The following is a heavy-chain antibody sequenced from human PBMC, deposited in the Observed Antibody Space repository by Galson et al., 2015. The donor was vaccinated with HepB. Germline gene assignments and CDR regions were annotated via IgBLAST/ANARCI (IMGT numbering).Heavy chain of an antibody. Sequence: SETLSLTCAVYGGAFSGYYLSRIRQPPGKGVEWIGEINHSGSTNYNPSLKSRVTISVDTSKNQFSLKLSSVTAADTAVYYCARTTSSGYGMDVWGQGTTVTVSS. CDR3: ARTTSSGYGMDV. V-gene: IGHV4-34*01. CDR2: INHSGST. D-gene: IGHD6-19*01. CDR1: GGAFSGYY. J-gene: IGHJ6*02.